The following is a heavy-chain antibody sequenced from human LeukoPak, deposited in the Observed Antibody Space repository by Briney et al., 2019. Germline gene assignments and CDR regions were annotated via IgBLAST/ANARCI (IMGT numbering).Heavy chain of an antibody. CDR1: GGSVSDYY. V-gene: IGHV4-59*02. J-gene: IGHJ4*02. D-gene: IGHD7-27*01. CDR2: IYHTGST. Sequence: ASETLSLTCTISGGSVSDYYWSWIRQSPGKGLEWIGYIYHTGSTSYSPSLKSRVTISADTSQNQFSLKLSSVTAADTAVYYCASRKLGNDYWGQGTLVTVSS. CDR3: ASRKLGNDY.